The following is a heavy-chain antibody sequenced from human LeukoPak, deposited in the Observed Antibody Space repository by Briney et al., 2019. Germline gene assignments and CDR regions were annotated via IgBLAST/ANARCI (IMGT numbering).Heavy chain of an antibody. CDR2: INPSGST. D-gene: IGHD3-10*02. V-gene: IGHV4-38-2*02. Sequence: PSETLSLTCTVSDYSISGASYWVWIRQSPGKGLEWIGRINPSGSTYYNPSLRSRVTISVATSNNQFSLELNSVTAADTAFYHCARANNFDGSGYYYVFFDYWGQGTLVTVSS. CDR1: DYSISGASY. CDR3: ARANNFDGSGYYYVFFDY. J-gene: IGHJ4*02.